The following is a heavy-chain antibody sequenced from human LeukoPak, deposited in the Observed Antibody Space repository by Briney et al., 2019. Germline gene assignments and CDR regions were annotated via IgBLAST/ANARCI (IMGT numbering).Heavy chain of an antibody. CDR2: ISTSGSYI. CDR3: ARDGSAIAAAGTVDY. CDR1: GFTFSTYS. Sequence: GGSLRLSCAASGFTFSTYSMNWVRQAPGKGLEWVSSISTSGSYIYYADSVKGRFTISRDNAKNSLYLQMNSLRAEDTAVYYCARDGSAIAAAGTVDYWGQGTLVTVSS. D-gene: IGHD6-13*01. V-gene: IGHV3-21*01. J-gene: IGHJ4*02.